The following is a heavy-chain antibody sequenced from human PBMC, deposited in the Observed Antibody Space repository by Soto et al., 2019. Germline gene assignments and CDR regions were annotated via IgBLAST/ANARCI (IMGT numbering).Heavy chain of an antibody. J-gene: IGHJ6*02. CDR2: IYTSGST. Sequence: SETLSLTCTVSGGSISSYYCSWIRQPAGKGLEWIGRIYTSGSTNYNPSLKSRVTMSVDTSKNQFSLKLSSVTAADTAVYYCARGYCSGGGCYSGDYYGMDVWGQGTTVTVSS. D-gene: IGHD2-15*01. CDR3: ARGYCSGGGCYSGDYYGMDV. V-gene: IGHV4-4*07. CDR1: GGSISSYY.